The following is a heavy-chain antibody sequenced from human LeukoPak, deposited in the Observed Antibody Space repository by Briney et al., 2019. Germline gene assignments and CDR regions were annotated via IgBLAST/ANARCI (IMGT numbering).Heavy chain of an antibody. CDR3: ARAVYGSGSSHFDY. V-gene: IGHV1-69*04. D-gene: IGHD3-10*01. Sequence: SVKVSCKASGGTFSSYAISWVRQAPGQGREWRGRIIPILGIANYAQKFQGRVTITADKSTSTAYMELSSLRSEDTAVYYCARAVYGSGSSHFDYWGQGTLVTVSS. CDR1: GGTFSSYA. CDR2: IIPILGIA. J-gene: IGHJ4*02.